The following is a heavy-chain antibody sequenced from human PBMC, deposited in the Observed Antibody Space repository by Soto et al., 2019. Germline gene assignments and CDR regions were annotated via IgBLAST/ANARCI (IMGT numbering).Heavy chain of an antibody. J-gene: IGHJ3*02. Sequence: SETLSLTCTVSGGSISSSSYYWGWIRQPPGKGLEWIGSIYYSGSTYYNPSLKSRVTISVDTSKNQFSLKLSSVTAADTAVYYCARLNANDAFDIWGQGTLVTVSS. V-gene: IGHV4-39*01. CDR1: GGSISSSSYY. CDR3: ARLNANDAFDI. CDR2: IYYSGST.